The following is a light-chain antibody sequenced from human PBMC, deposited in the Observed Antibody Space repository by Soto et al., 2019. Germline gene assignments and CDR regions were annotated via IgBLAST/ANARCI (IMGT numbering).Light chain of an antibody. V-gene: IGKV3-11*01. J-gene: IGKJ4*01. Sequence: ETVLTQSPATLSLSPGERATLSCRASQSVSSFLLWYQQKPGQAPRLLIYDASNRATGIPARFSGSGSGTDFTLTISSLEPADFAVYYCQQRRSWPLTFGGGTKVEI. CDR2: DAS. CDR1: QSVSSF. CDR3: QQRRSWPLT.